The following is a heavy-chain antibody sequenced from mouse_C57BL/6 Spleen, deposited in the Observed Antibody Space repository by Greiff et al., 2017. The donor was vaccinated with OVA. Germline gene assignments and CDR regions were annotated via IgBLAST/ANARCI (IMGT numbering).Heavy chain of an antibody. J-gene: IGHJ4*01. CDR3: ARSGETAHAMDY. Sequence: QVQLQQPGAELVKPGASVKLSCKASGYTFTSYWMQWVKQRPGQGLEWIGEIDPSDSYTNYNQKFKGKATLTVDTSSSTAYMQLSSLTSEDSAVYYCARSGETAHAMDYWGQGTSVTVSS. V-gene: IGHV1-50*01. CDR1: GYTFTSYW. D-gene: IGHD3-2*01. CDR2: IDPSDSYT.